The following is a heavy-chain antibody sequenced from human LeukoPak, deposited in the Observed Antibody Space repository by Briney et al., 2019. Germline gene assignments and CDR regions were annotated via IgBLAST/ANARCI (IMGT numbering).Heavy chain of an antibody. J-gene: IGHJ3*02. V-gene: IGHV1-2*04. CDR3: ARDRDGSGWSLGFDI. CDR2: INPNSGGT. Sequence: ASVKVSCKASGGTFSSYAISWVRQAPGQGLEWMGWINPNSGGTNYAQKFQGWVTMTRDTSISTAYMELSRLTSDDTAVYYCARDRDGSGWSLGFDIWGQGTMVTVSS. D-gene: IGHD6-19*01. CDR1: GGTFSSYA.